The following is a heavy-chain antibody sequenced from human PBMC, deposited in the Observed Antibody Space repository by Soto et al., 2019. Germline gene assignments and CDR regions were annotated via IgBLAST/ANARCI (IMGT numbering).Heavy chain of an antibody. V-gene: IGHV1-3*01. CDR1: GYTFTSYA. D-gene: IGHD3-3*02. J-gene: IGHJ6*02. CDR3: ARVGQPILGGQEYCYYYGMDV. CDR2: INAGNGNT. Sequence: GASVKVSCKASGYTFTSYAMHWVRQAPGQRLEWMGWINAGNGNTKYSQKFQGRVTITRDTSASTAYMELSSLRSEDTAVYYCARVGQPILGGQEYCYYYGMDVWGQGTTVTAS.